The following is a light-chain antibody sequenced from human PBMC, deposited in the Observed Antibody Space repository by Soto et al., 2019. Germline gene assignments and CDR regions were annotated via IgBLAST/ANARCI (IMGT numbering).Light chain of an antibody. J-gene: IGKJ1*01. Sequence: ETVLTQSPCTLSLSPGERATVSGMASQTIRSNYLAWYRQTPGQAPSHLIYGASNRATGIADRFSGSGSGTDFTLIISRLVPEDFALYYCQQYGSSPWTLGQGTKVQIK. V-gene: IGKV3-20*01. CDR1: QTIRSNY. CDR2: GAS. CDR3: QQYGSSPWT.